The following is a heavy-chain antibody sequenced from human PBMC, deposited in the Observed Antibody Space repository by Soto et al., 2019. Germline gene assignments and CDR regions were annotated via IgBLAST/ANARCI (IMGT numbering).Heavy chain of an antibody. D-gene: IGHD3-10*01. CDR1: FTSYA. J-gene: IGHJ5*02. Sequence: FTSYAMHWVRQAPGQRLEWMGWINAGNGNTKYSQKFQGRVTITRDTTASTAYMELSSLRSEDTAVYYCARGTHVWFDPWGQGTLVTVSS. CDR2: INAGNGNT. CDR3: ARGTHVWFDP. V-gene: IGHV1-3*01.